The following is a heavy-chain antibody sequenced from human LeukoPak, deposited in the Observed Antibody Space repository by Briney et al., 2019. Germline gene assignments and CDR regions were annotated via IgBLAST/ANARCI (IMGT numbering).Heavy chain of an antibody. Sequence: PGGALRLSCAASGFTFSSYGMHWVRQAPGKGLEWVAVISYDGSNKYYADSVKGRFTISRDNSKNTLYLQMNSLRAEDTAVYYCAKAPYSGSDSDVDYGGQGTLATVSS. CDR3: AKAPYSGSDSDVDY. V-gene: IGHV3-30*18. CDR1: GFTFSSYG. CDR2: ISYDGSNK. D-gene: IGHD1-26*01. J-gene: IGHJ4*02.